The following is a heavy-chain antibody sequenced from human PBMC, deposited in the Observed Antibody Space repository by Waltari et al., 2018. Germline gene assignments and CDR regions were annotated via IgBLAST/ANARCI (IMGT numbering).Heavy chain of an antibody. CDR3: ARVRGWGYSGYDLGGCFDY. Sequence: QVQLVQSGAEVKKPGSSVKVSCKASGGTFSSYAISWVRQAPGQGLEWMWGIIPSYGTANYAQKFQGRVTSTAAESTSTAYMELSSLRSEDTAVYYCARVRGWGYSGYDLGGCFDYWGQGTLVTVSS. J-gene: IGHJ4*02. V-gene: IGHV1-69*01. CDR1: GGTFSSYA. CDR2: IIPSYGTA. D-gene: IGHD5-12*01.